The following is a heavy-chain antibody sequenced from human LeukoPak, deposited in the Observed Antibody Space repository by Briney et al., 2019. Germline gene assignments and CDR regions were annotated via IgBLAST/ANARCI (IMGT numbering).Heavy chain of an antibody. D-gene: IGHD2-2*01. CDR3: ARGSGYCGSISCLPFDY. J-gene: IGHJ4*02. CDR1: GGSISSYY. V-gene: IGHV4-59*01. Sequence: SETLSLTCTVSGGSISSYYWSWIRQPPGKGLEWIGYIYYSGSTNYNPSLKSRVTISVDTSKNQFSLKVSSVTAADTAVYYCARGSGYCGSISCLPFDYWGQGTLVTVSS. CDR2: IYYSGST.